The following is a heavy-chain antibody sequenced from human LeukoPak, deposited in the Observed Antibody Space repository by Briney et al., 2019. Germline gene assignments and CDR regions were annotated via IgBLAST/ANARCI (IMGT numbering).Heavy chain of an antibody. D-gene: IGHD3-22*01. Sequence: PGGSLRLSCAASGFTFSSYSMNWVRQAPGKGLEWVSSISSSSSYIYYADSVKGRFTISRDNAKNSLYLQMNSLRAEDTAVYYCARDSHDSRGYCADYWGQGTLVTVSS. CDR2: ISSSSSYI. J-gene: IGHJ4*02. CDR3: ARDSHDSRGYCADY. V-gene: IGHV3-21*01. CDR1: GFTFSSYS.